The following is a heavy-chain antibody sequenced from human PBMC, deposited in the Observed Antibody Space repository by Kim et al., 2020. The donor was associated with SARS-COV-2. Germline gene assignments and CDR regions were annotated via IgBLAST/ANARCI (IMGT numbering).Heavy chain of an antibody. Sequence: NYAQKFQGRVTMTTDPSISTAYMELSRFSSDDTAVYYCARFEYSSSHFDYWGQGTLVTVSS. J-gene: IGHJ4*02. CDR3: ARFEYSSSHFDY. D-gene: IGHD6-6*01. V-gene: IGHV1-2*02.